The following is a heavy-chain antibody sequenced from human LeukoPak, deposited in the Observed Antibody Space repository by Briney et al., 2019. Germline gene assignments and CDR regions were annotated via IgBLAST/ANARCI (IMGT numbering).Heavy chain of an antibody. V-gene: IGHV1-69*04. CDR2: IIPILGIA. Sequence: GASVKVSCKASGGTFSSYAISWVRQAPGQGLEWMGRIIPILGIANYAQKFQGRVTITADKSTSTAYMELSSLRSEDTAVYYCAREYCSSTSCYNNWFDPWGQGTLVTVSS. D-gene: IGHD2-2*02. J-gene: IGHJ5*02. CDR3: AREYCSSTSCYNNWFDP. CDR1: GGTFSSYA.